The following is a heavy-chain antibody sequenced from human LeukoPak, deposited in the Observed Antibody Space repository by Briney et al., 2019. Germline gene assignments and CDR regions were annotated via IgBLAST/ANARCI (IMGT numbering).Heavy chain of an antibody. CDR1: GGTFSSYA. Sequence: SVKVSCKASGGTFSSYAISWVRQAPGQGLEWMGGIIPIFGTANYAQKFQGRVTITADESTSTAYMALSSLRSEDTAVYYCAVNPTYCSSTSCYVGTYWGQGTLVTVSS. V-gene: IGHV1-69*01. D-gene: IGHD2-2*01. CDR3: AVNPTYCSSTSCYVGTY. J-gene: IGHJ4*02. CDR2: IIPIFGTA.